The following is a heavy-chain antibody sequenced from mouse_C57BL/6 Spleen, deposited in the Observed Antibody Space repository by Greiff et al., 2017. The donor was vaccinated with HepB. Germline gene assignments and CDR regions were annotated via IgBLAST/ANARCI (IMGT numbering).Heavy chain of an antibody. Sequence: EVQLVESGGGLVKPGGSLKLSCAASGFTLSDYGMHWVRQAPEKGLEWVAYISSGSSTIYYADTVKGRFTISRDNAKNTLFLQMTSLRSEDTAMYYCARGLPYAMDYWGQGTSVTVSS. D-gene: IGHD3-3*01. CDR3: ARGLPYAMDY. J-gene: IGHJ4*01. V-gene: IGHV5-17*01. CDR2: ISSGSSTI. CDR1: GFTLSDYG.